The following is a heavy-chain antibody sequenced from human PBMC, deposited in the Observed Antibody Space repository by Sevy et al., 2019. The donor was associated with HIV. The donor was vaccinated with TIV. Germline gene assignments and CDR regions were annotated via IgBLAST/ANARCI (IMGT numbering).Heavy chain of an antibody. CDR1: GESISSGGYY. CDR3: ARDRGGSPDY. Sequence: SETLSLTCTVSGESISSGGYYWSWIRQHPGKGLEWLGYIYYSGITYYNPSLKSRVTISVDTSKNQFSLKLSSVTAADTAVYYCARDRGGSPDYWGQGTLVTVSS. V-gene: IGHV4-31*03. CDR2: IYYSGIT. J-gene: IGHJ4*02. D-gene: IGHD3-16*01.